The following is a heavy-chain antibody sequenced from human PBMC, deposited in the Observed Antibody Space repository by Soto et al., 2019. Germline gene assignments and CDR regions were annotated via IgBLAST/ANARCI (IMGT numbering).Heavy chain of an antibody. CDR1: GFTFSSYA. Sequence: GGSLRLSCAASGFTFSSYAMHWVRQAPGKGLEWVAVISYDGSNKYYADSVKGRFTISRDNSKNTLYLQMNSLRAEDTAVYYCARVYASYDSSGYPGIDYWGQGTLGTVSS. CDR3: ARVYASYDSSGYPGIDY. CDR2: ISYDGSNK. J-gene: IGHJ4*02. D-gene: IGHD3-22*01. V-gene: IGHV3-30-3*01.